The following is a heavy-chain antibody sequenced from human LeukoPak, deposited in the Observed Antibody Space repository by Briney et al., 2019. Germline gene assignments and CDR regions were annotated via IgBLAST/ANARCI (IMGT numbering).Heavy chain of an antibody. CDR2: MWPDGNNE. CDR3: LKDVYGGNSIDY. D-gene: IGHD4-23*01. J-gene: IGHJ4*02. Sequence: GGSLRLSCAASGFTFSIFGLHWVRQAPGKGLEWVATMWPDGNNEHYADFVQGRFAISRDTSTSTLFLQMNNLRADDSALYYCLKDVYGGNSIDYWGQGTLVTVSS. CDR1: GFTFSIFG. V-gene: IGHV3-33*06.